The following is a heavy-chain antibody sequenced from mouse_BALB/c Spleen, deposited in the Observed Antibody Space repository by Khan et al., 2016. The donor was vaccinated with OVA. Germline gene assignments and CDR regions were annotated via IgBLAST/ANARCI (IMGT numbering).Heavy chain of an antibody. V-gene: IGHV1S137*01. CDR1: GYTFTDYA. J-gene: IGHJ2*01. CDR3: TRPAYDGYYDY. CDR2: ISTYSGNT. Sequence: QVQLQQSGPELVRPGVSVKISCTGSGYTFTDYAMHWVKQPHAKSLEWIGLISTYSGNTNYKQKFKGKATMTVDKSSSTAYMELASLTYEDSAIYYCTRPAYDGYYDYWGQGTTLTVSS. D-gene: IGHD2-3*01.